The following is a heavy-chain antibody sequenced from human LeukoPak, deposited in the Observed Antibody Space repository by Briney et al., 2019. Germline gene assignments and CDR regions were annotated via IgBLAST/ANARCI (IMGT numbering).Heavy chain of an antibody. V-gene: IGHV1-2*06. CDR2: INPNSGGT. CDR1: GYTFTGYY. Sequence: ASVKVSCKASGYTFTGYYMHWVRQAPGQGLEWMGRINPNSGGTNYAQKFQGRVTMTRDTSISTAYMELSRLRSDDTAVYYCARSPGSSWYFDYWGQGTLVTVSS. D-gene: IGHD6-13*01. J-gene: IGHJ4*02. CDR3: ARSPGSSWYFDY.